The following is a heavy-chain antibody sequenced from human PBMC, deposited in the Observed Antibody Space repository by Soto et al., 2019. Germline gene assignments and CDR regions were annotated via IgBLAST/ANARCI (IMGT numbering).Heavy chain of an antibody. D-gene: IGHD3-16*01. CDR2: IYYSGGT. Sequence: QVQLQESGPGLVKPSQTLSLTCTVSGGSISSGGYYWSWIRQHPGKGLEWIGYIYYSGGTYYNPSLRSRVTISEDPSKNRSPRNLSFVFAADRAVYSGGRGGGGYYFDYWGQGTLVTVSS. V-gene: IGHV4-31*03. J-gene: IGHJ4*02. CDR1: GGSISSGGYY. CDR3: GRGGGGYYFDY.